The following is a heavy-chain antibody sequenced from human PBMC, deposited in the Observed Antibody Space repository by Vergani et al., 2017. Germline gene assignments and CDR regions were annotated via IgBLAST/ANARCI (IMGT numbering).Heavy chain of an antibody. CDR3: ARGTYYDFWSGYYAVGYYYYMDV. CDR1: GFTFSSYA. CDR2: ISGSGGST. V-gene: IGHV3-23*01. Sequence: EVQLLESGGGLVQPGGSLRLSCAASGFTFSSYAMSWVRQAPGKGLEWVSAISGSGGSTYYADSVKGRFTISRDNSKNTLYLQMNSLRAEDTAVYYCARGTYYDFWSGYYAVGYYYYMDVWGKGTTVTVSS. J-gene: IGHJ6*03. D-gene: IGHD3-3*01.